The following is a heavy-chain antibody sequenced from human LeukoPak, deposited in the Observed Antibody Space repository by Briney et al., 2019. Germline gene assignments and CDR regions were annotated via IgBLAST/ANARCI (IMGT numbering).Heavy chain of an antibody. CDR2: ISYDGSNK. CDR1: GFTFSSYA. V-gene: IGHV3-30-3*01. J-gene: IGHJ4*02. CDR3: ARDGRRLWELLTYYFDY. Sequence: PGGSLRLSCAASGFTFSSYAMHWVRQAPGKGLEWVAVISYDGSNKYYADSVKGRFTISRDNSKNTLYLQMNSLRAEDTAVYYCARDGRRLWELLTYYFDYWGQGTLVTVSS. D-gene: IGHD1-26*01.